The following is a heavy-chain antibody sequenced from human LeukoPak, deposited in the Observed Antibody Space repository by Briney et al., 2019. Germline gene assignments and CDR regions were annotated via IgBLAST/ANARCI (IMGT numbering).Heavy chain of an antibody. J-gene: IGHJ4*02. V-gene: IGHV3-21*01. CDR3: ATHCTNGVCYSQVPR. D-gene: IGHD2-8*01. CDR2: ISSSSGYI. Sequence: PGGSLRLSCAASGFSFSSYSMNWVRQAPGKGLEWVSSISSSSGYIYYADSVKGRFTVSRDNAMNSLYLQMNSLRAEDTAVYYCATHCTNGVCYSQVPRWGQGTLVTVSS. CDR1: GFSFSSYS.